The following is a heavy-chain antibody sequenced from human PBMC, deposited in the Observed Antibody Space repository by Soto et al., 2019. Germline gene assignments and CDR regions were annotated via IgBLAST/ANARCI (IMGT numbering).Heavy chain of an antibody. Sequence: EVQLVESGGGLVQPGGSLRLSCAASGFTFSSYSMNWVRQAPGKGLEWVSYISSSSSTIYYADSVKGRFTISRDNAKNSLYLQMNSLRADDTAVYYCARDVGYCSGGSCYSHYFDYWGQGTLVTVSS. J-gene: IGHJ4*02. CDR2: ISSSSSTI. CDR1: GFTFSSYS. CDR3: ARDVGYCSGGSCYSHYFDY. V-gene: IGHV3-48*01. D-gene: IGHD2-15*01.